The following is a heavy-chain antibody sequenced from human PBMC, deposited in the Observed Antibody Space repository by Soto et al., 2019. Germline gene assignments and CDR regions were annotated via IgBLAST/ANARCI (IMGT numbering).Heavy chain of an antibody. CDR1: GFRGSDYW. CDR2: ASNEGSK. Sequence: EVQLVESGGGLVQPGGSLRLACAGSGFRGSDYWMHWVRQAPGKGLVWVSRASNEGSKEYADFVKGRFTLSKDNAKNTLYLEMDSLSVEDTALYYCTATPRNGMGVWGQGTKVTVAS. V-gene: IGHV3-74*01. CDR3: TATPRNGMGV. J-gene: IGHJ6*02.